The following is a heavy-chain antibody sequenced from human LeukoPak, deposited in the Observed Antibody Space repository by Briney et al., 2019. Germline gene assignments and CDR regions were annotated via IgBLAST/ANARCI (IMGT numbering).Heavy chain of an antibody. CDR2: IFYSGST. CDR3: ARGCYGSGSYSPPYYYMDV. J-gene: IGHJ6*03. V-gene: IGHV4-59*01. Sequence: PWETLSPTCTVSGGSISSYYWSWIRPPPGKGLGGTWYIFYSGSTHYNPSLKRRVTISVDTSKNQFSLKLSTVSAADTAVYYCARGCYGSGSYSPPYYYMDVWGKGTRVTISS. D-gene: IGHD3-10*01. CDR1: GGSISSYY.